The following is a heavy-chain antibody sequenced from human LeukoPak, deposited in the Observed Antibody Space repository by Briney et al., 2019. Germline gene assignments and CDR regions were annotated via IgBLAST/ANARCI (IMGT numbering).Heavy chain of an antibody. CDR1: GFTFSNYW. D-gene: IGHD1-14*01. Sequence: GGSLRLSCVASGFTFSNYWMSWLRQAPGKGLEWMANIKEDGSVKYYVDSLEGRFTISRDNAKNSLYLQMNSLRAEDTAVYYCARDHDHQSFDYWGQGTLVTVSS. J-gene: IGHJ4*02. CDR2: IKEDGSVK. V-gene: IGHV3-7*01. CDR3: ARDHDHQSFDY.